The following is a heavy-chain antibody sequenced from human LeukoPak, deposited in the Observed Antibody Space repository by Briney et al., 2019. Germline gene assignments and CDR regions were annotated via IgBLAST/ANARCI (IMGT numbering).Heavy chain of an antibody. J-gene: IGHJ6*02. V-gene: IGHV1-69*04. CDR2: IIPILGIA. D-gene: IGHD6-19*01. CDR1: GGTSSSYA. Sequence: GASVKVSCKASGGTSSSYAISWVRQAPGQGLEWMGRIIPILGIANYAQKFQGRVTITADKSTSTAYMELSSLRSEDTAVYYCARDRIAVAGRNYYYGMDVWGQGTTVTVSS. CDR3: ARDRIAVAGRNYYYGMDV.